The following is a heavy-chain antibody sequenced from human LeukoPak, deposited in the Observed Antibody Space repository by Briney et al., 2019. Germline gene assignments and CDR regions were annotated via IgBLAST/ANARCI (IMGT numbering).Heavy chain of an antibody. D-gene: IGHD3-10*01. CDR1: GYSISRGYY. CDR2: IYHTGST. V-gene: IGHV4-38-2*01. CDR3: ARAGWIITSGIDY. Sequence: SETLSLTCGVSGYSISRGYYWAWIRQPPGKGLEGIGTIYHTGSTYYTPSLGRRVTISVDTSKNEFSLNLNSVTAADTAVYYCARAGWIITSGIDYWGQGALVTVSS. J-gene: IGHJ4*02.